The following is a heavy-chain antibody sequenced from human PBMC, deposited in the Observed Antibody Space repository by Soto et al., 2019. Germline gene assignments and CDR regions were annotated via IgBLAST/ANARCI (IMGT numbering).Heavy chain of an antibody. J-gene: IGHJ4*02. CDR3: TRKGNNWNDGFLY. D-gene: IGHD1-1*01. Sequence: GGSLRLSCTASGFTFGDCAMSWFRQAPGKGLEWVGFIRSKAYGGTTEYAASVKGRFTISRDDSKSIAYLQMNSLKTEDTAVYYCTRKGNNWNDGFLYWGQGTLVTVSS. CDR1: GFTFGDCA. CDR2: IRSKAYGGTT. V-gene: IGHV3-49*03.